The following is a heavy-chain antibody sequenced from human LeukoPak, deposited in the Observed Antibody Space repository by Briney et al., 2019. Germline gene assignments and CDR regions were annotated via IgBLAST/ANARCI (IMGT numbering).Heavy chain of an antibody. CDR2: ISGSGGTI. CDR3: ARSGPYGPGSYAYYGMDV. D-gene: IGHD3-10*01. CDR1: GFTFSDFY. Sequence: PGGSLRLSCAASGFTFSDFYMSWIRQAPGKGLEWLSYISGSGGTIFYADSVKGRFTISRDNAKNSLYLQMNSLRAEDTAVYYCARSGPYGPGSYAYYGMDVWGQGTTVTVSS. V-gene: IGHV3-11*01. J-gene: IGHJ6*02.